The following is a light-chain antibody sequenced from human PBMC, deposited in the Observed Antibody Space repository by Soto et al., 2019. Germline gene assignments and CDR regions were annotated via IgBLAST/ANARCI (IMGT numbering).Light chain of an antibody. V-gene: IGKV3-15*01. Sequence: AMTRCAATLSESPAGRATFFVRTSQSVSSHLAWYQQKTGQAPRLLIYGASTRATSIPARFSGSGSGTEFTITISSLQSEDFAAYYCQQYNNWYSETFGQGTKVDIK. CDR3: QQYNNWYSET. CDR1: QSVSSH. CDR2: GAS. J-gene: IGKJ1*01.